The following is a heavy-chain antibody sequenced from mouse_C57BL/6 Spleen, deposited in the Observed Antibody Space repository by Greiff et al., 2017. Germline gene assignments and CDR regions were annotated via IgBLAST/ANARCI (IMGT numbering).Heavy chain of an antibody. Sequence: EVQRVESGGGLVKPGGSLKLSCAASGFTFSSYAMSWVRQTPEKRLEWVATISDGGSYTYYPDNVKGRFTISRDNAKNNLYLQMSHLKSEDTAMYYCARDTTVVATDYWGQGTTLTVSS. J-gene: IGHJ2*01. CDR3: ARDTTVVATDY. D-gene: IGHD1-1*01. V-gene: IGHV5-4*01. CDR1: GFTFSSYA. CDR2: ISDGGSYT.